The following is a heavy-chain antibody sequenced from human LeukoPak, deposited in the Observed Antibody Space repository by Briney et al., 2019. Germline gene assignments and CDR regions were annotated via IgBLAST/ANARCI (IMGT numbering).Heavy chain of an antibody. V-gene: IGHV4-38-2*01. CDR2: IYHSGST. D-gene: IGHD6-25*01. Sequence: SETLSLTCAGSGYSISSGYYWGWIRQPPGKGLEWIGSIYHSGSTYYNPSLKSRVTMSVDTSKNQFSLKLSSVTAADTAVYYCARRWGGSGTWFDPWGQGTLVTVSS. CDR3: ARRWGGSGTWFDP. CDR1: GYSISSGYY. J-gene: IGHJ5*02.